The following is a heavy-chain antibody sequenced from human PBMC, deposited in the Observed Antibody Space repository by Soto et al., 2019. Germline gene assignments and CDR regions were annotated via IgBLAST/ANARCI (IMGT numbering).Heavy chain of an antibody. D-gene: IGHD2-21*02. Sequence: SETLSLTCGVSGGSLSTPVWWSWIRQAPGKGLEWIGYVYYTGSTYYNPSLMSRLTISVDTSKNQFSLKLTSVTAAETAVYYCVRTARQGAVAPHWFDRWGQGTQVTVSS. CDR2: VYYTGST. CDR1: GGSLSTPVW. V-gene: IGHV4-30-4*01. J-gene: IGHJ5*02. CDR3: VRTARQGAVAPHWFDR.